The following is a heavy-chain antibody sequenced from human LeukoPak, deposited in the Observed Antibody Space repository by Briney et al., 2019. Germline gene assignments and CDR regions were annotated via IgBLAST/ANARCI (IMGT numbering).Heavy chain of an antibody. J-gene: IGHJ5*01. CDR2: INHSGST. CDR1: GGSFSGYY. V-gene: IGHV4-34*01. Sequence: MPSETLSLTCAAYGGSFSGYYWSWVRQPPGKGLEWIGEINHSGSTNYNPSLKSRVTISVDTSKNQFSLKLSSVTAADTAVYYCARRVAYSGSYWFAYWGQGTLVTVSS. CDR3: ARRVAYSGSYWFAY. D-gene: IGHD1-26*01.